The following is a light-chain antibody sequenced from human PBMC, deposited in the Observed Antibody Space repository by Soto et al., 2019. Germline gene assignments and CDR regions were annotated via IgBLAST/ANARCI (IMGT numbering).Light chain of an antibody. J-gene: IGKJ1*01. V-gene: IGKV3-20*01. Sequence: IVLTQSPRTLSLSPGERATLSCRASQSVSSSYLALYQQKPGQAPRLLIYGASSRATGIPDRFSRSGSETDFPITISRLEPEDFEVYYCQQYGSSPRTFGQWTKVEIK. CDR1: QSVSSSY. CDR2: GAS. CDR3: QQYGSSPRT.